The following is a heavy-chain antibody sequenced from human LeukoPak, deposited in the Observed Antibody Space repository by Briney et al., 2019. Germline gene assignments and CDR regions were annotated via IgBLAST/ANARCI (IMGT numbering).Heavy chain of an antibody. CDR2: IHYSGYT. CDR3: ARHWGSDWYFDL. D-gene: IGHD7-27*01. CDR1: GGSISNYY. Sequence: PSETLSLTCAVSGGSISNYYCSWIRQPPGKGLEWLGYIHYSGYTNYNPSLKSRATISVDTSKNQFSLNLSSVTAADTAVYYCARHWGSDWYFDLWGRGTLVTVSS. J-gene: IGHJ2*01. V-gene: IGHV4-59*01.